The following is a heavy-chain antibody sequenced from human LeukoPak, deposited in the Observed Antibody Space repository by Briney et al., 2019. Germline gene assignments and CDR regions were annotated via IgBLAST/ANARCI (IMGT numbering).Heavy chain of an antibody. D-gene: IGHD3-22*01. CDR1: GGSISSYY. V-gene: IGHV4-59*01. J-gene: IGHJ6*03. CDR3: ARSSEGRYYYDSSGFSYYYYYMDV. CDR2: IYYSGST. Sequence: ASETLSLTCTVSGGSISSYYWSWIRQPPGKGLEWIGYIYYSGSTYYNPSLRSRVTISVDTSKNQFSLKLSSVTAADTAVYYCARSSEGRYYYDSSGFSYYYYYMDVWGKGTTVTISS.